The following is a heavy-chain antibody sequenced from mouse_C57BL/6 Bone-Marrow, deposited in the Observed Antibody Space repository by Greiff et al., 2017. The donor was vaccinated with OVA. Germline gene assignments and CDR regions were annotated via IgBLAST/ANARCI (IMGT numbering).Heavy chain of an antibody. CDR3: ARPGGLFMDY. Sequence: EVKLVESGGGLVKPGGSLKLSCAASGFTFSDYGMHWVRQAPEKGLEWVAYISSGSSTIYYADTVKGRFTISRDNAKKTLFLQMTSLRSEDTAMYYCARPGGLFMDYWGQGTSVTVSS. J-gene: IGHJ4*01. CDR2: ISSGSSTI. V-gene: IGHV5-17*01. CDR1: GFTFSDYG. D-gene: IGHD3-1*01.